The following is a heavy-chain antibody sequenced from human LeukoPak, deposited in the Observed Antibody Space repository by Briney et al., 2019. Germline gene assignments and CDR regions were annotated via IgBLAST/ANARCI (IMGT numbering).Heavy chain of an antibody. CDR2: IIPILGIA. D-gene: IGHD3-22*01. J-gene: IGHJ4*02. Sequence: ASVTVSCKASGGTFSSYAISWVRQAPGQGLEWMGRIIPILGIANYAQKFQGRVTITADKSTSTAYMELSSLRSEDTAVYYCARDPYYYDSSGYSGYFDYWGQGTLVTVSS. CDR1: GGTFSSYA. V-gene: IGHV1-69*10. CDR3: ARDPYYYDSSGYSGYFDY.